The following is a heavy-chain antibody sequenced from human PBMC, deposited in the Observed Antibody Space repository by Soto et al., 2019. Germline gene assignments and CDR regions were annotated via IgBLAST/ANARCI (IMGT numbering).Heavy chain of an antibody. CDR3: ESHTANDAFGI. V-gene: IGHV1-8*01. CDR1: GYTFTSYD. Sequence: QVQLVQSGAEVKKPGASVKVSCKASGYTFTSYDIHWVRQATGQGLEWMGWMNPNRGNTGFAQKFQGRVTMTRNTSISTAYMELSSLRSDDTAVYYCESHTANDAFGIWGQGTMVTVSS. D-gene: IGHD5-18*01. CDR2: MNPNRGNT. J-gene: IGHJ3*02.